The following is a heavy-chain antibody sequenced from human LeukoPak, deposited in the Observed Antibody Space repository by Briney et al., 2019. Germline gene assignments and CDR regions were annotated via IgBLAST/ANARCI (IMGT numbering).Heavy chain of an antibody. Sequence: PSETLSLTCAVYGGSFSGYYWSWIRQPPGKGLEWIGEINHSGSTNYNTSLKSRVTISVDTSKNQFSLKLSSVTAADTAVYYCARLTRRMVRGVIKYWYFDLWGRGTLVTVSS. D-gene: IGHD3-10*01. V-gene: IGHV4-34*01. J-gene: IGHJ2*01. CDR2: INHSGST. CDR1: GGSFSGYY. CDR3: ARLTRRMVRGVIKYWYFDL.